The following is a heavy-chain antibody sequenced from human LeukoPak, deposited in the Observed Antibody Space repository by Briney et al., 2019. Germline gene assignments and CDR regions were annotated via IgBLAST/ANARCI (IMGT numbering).Heavy chain of an antibody. J-gene: IGHJ3*02. CDR2: ISGSGGST. CDR3: AEGGDYYDSSGPFDI. V-gene: IGHV3-23*01. Sequence: GGSLRLSCAASGFTFSSYAMSWVRQAPGKGLEWVLAISGSGGSTYYADSVKGRFTISRDNSKNTLYLQMNSLRAEDTAVYYCAEGGDYYDSSGPFDIWGQGTMVTVSS. D-gene: IGHD3-22*01. CDR1: GFTFSSYA.